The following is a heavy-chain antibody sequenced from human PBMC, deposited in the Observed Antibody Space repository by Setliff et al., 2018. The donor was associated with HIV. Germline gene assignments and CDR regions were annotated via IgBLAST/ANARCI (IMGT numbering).Heavy chain of an antibody. D-gene: IGHD3-10*01. CDR3: ASGVGHFDTSYSEKY. Sequence: VASVKVSCKASDDTFTRFGISWVRQAPGQGLEWVGAIFPRIGTTNHAQKFQGRVTITADKSISTVYMKMTSLRSEDTAVYYCASGVGHFDTSYSEKYWGQGTLVTVSS. CDR1: DDTFTRFG. V-gene: IGHV1-69*06. J-gene: IGHJ4*02. CDR2: IFPRIGTT.